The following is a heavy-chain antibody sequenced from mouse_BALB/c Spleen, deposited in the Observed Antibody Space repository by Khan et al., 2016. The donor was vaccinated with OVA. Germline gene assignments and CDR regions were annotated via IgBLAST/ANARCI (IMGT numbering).Heavy chain of an antibody. V-gene: IGHV9-3-1*01. CDR1: GYTFTNYG. J-gene: IGHJ1*01. CDR3: ARTGGYFDV. Sequence: QIQLVQSGPELKKPGETVKISCTASGYTFTNYGMNWVKQAPGKGLKWMGWINTYTGEPTYADDFKGRFAFSLETSASTAYLQIKNLKNEDTATYFCARTGGYFDVWGAGTTVTVSS. D-gene: IGHD4-1*01. CDR2: INTYTGEP.